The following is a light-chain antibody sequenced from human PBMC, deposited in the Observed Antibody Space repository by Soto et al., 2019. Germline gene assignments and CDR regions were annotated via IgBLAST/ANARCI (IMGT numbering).Light chain of an antibody. CDR1: QSVSSSY. V-gene: IGKV3-20*01. Sequence: EIVLTQSPGTLSLSPGERATLSCRASQSVSSSYLAWYQQKPGQAPRLLIYGASSRATGIPDRFSGSGSGTDFTLTISTLDPEDFAVYYCQQYGSSLMYTFGQGTKLEIK. CDR3: QQYGSSLMYT. CDR2: GAS. J-gene: IGKJ2*01.